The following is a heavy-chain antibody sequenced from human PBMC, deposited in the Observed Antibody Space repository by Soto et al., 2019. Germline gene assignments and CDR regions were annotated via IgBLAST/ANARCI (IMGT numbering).Heavy chain of an antibody. Sequence: ASVKVSCKASGYTFTSYYVHWVRQAPGQGLEWMGIINPSGGSTSYAQKFQGRVTMTRDTSTSTVYMELSSLRSEDTAVYYCARGRFREEYYYYRMDVWGQGTTVTVSS. CDR2: INPSGGST. V-gene: IGHV1-46*01. D-gene: IGHD1-26*01. CDR3: ARGRFREEYYYYRMDV. CDR1: GYTFTSYY. J-gene: IGHJ6*02.